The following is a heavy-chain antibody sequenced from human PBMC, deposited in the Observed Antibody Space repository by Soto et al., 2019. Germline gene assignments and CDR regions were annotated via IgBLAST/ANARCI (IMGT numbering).Heavy chain of an antibody. Sequence: SETLSLTCAVYGGSFSGYYWSWIRQPPGKGLEWIGEINHSGSTNYNPSLKSRVTISVDTSKNQFSLKLSSVTAADTAVYYCARYHGDYFFDYWGQGTLVTVSS. D-gene: IGHD4-17*01. CDR3: ARYHGDYFFDY. J-gene: IGHJ4*02. CDR1: GGSFSGYY. V-gene: IGHV4-34*01. CDR2: INHSGST.